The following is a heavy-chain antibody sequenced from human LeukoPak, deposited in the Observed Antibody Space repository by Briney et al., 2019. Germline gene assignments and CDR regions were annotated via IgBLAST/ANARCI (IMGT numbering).Heavy chain of an antibody. CDR1: VGPISSYY. J-gene: IGHJ5*02. D-gene: IGHD3-9*01. Sequence: PSETLSLTCTVSVGPISSYYGSWIRQPAGKGLEWIGRIYTSGSTNYNPSLKSRVTMSVDTSKNQFSLKLSSVTAADTAVYYCARDATTYYDILTGYYHRENWFDPWGQGTLVTVSS. CDR2: IYTSGST. CDR3: ARDATTYYDILTGYYHRENWFDP. V-gene: IGHV4-4*07.